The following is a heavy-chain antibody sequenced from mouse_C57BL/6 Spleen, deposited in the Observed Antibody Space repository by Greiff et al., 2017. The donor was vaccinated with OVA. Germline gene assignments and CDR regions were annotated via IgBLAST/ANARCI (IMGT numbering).Heavy chain of an antibody. CDR1: GYTFTGYW. CDR3: SCATYDSKEGFAY. J-gene: IGHJ3*01. V-gene: IGHV1-9*01. Sequence: QVQLQQPGAELMKPGASVKLSCKASGYTFTGYWIEWVKQRPGHGLEWIGEILPGSGSTNYNEKFKGKATFTADTSSNTAYMQLSILTTEDSATDVCSCATYDSKEGFAYWGQGTLVTVSA. CDR2: ILPGSGST. D-gene: IGHD2-5*01.